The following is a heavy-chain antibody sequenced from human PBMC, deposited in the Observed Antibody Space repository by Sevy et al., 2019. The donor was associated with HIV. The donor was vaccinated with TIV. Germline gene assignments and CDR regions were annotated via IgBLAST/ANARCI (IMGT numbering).Heavy chain of an antibody. D-gene: IGHD3-16*02. CDR3: ANSESMIKFGGVIVPDAFDI. CDR2: ISSSSSFI. CDR1: GFTFSSYS. J-gene: IGHJ3*02. V-gene: IGHV3-21*01. Sequence: GGSLRLSCAASGFTFSSYSMNWVRQAPGKGLEWVSSISSSSSFIYYADSVKGRFTISRDNAKNSLYMKMNSLRAEDTAVYYCANSESMIKFGGVIVPDAFDIWGQGTMVTVSS.